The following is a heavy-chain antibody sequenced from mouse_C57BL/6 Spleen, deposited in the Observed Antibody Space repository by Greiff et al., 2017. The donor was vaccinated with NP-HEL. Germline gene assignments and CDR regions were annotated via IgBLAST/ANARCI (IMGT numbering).Heavy chain of an antibody. D-gene: IGHD1-1*01. J-gene: IGHJ1*03. CDR1: GYTFTDYN. CDR2: INPNNGGT. V-gene: IGHV1-22*01. CDR3: ALYYYGSRGYFDV. Sequence: VQLQQSGPELVKPGASVKMSCKASGYTFTDYNMHWVKQSHGKSLEWIGYINPNNGGTSYNQKFKGKATLTVNKSSSTAYMELRSLTSEDSAVYYCALYYYGSRGYFDVWGTGTTVTVSS.